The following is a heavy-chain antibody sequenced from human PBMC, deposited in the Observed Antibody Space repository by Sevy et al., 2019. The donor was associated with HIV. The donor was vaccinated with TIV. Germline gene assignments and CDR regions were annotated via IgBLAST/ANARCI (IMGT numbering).Heavy chain of an antibody. Sequence: SETLSLTCTVSGGSITSLYWNWIRQPPGKGLEWIANIYYNGHINYNPSLKSRVTLSLDTSKNRFSLRLSSVTAADTAMYYCAGESAGGSGYSWGQGTLVTVSS. CDR3: AGESAGGSGYS. CDR1: GGSITSLY. CDR2: IYYNGHI. V-gene: IGHV4-59*08. D-gene: IGHD6-25*01. J-gene: IGHJ4*02.